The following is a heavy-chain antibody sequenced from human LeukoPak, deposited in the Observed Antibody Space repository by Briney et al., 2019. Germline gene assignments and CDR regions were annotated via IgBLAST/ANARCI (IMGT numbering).Heavy chain of an antibody. CDR2: VSRSSSYI. D-gene: IGHD3-16*01. Sequence: GGSLRLSCAASGFTFSSYRMNWVRQAPGTGLEWVAVVSRSSSYIYYEDSVKGRFTISRDNAKNSLYLQMNGLRAEDTAVYYCARGGNYFDFWGQGTLVTVSS. CDR3: ARGGNYFDF. V-gene: IGHV3-21*06. CDR1: GFTFSSYR. J-gene: IGHJ4*02.